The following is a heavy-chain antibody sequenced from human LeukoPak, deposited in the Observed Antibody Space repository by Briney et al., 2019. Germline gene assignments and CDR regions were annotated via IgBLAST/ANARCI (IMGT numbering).Heavy chain of an antibody. J-gene: IGHJ4*02. D-gene: IGHD2-15*01. CDR3: ARDGPDIVVVAPLDY. CDR2: IYTSGST. CDR1: GGSISSSSYY. V-gene: IGHV4-61*02. Sequence: SETLSLTCTVSGGSISSSSYYWRWLRQPAGKGLEWLGRIYTSGSTNYNPSLKSRVTMSVDTSKNQFSLKLSSVTAADTAVYYCARDGPDIVVVAPLDYWGQGTLVTVSS.